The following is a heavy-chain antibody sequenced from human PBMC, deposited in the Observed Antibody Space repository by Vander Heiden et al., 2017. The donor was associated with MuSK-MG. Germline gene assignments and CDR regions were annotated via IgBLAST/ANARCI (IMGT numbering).Heavy chain of an antibody. CDR2: INPNSGGT. D-gene: IGHD4-17*01. CDR3: ARGGLTVTSVWPFDY. CDR1: GYTFTGYY. V-gene: IGHV1-2*02. Sequence: QVQLVQSGAEVKKPGASVKVSCKASGYTFTGYYMHWLRQAPGQGLEWMGWINPNSGGTNYAQKFQGRVTMTRDTSISTAYMELSRLRSDDTAVYYCARGGLTVTSVWPFDYWGQGTLVTVSS. J-gene: IGHJ4*02.